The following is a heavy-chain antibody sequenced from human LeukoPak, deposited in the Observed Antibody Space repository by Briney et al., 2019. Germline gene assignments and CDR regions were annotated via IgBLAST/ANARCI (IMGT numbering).Heavy chain of an antibody. Sequence: AGGSLRLSCAASGFTVSSNYMSWVRQAPGKGLEWVSVIYSGGSTYYADSVKGRFTISRDNSKNTLYLQMNSLRAEDTAVYYCARALLGATSGDDAFDIWGQGTMVTVSS. D-gene: IGHD1-26*01. V-gene: IGHV3-66*02. CDR3: ARALLGATSGDDAFDI. CDR1: GFTVSSNY. CDR2: IYSGGST. J-gene: IGHJ3*02.